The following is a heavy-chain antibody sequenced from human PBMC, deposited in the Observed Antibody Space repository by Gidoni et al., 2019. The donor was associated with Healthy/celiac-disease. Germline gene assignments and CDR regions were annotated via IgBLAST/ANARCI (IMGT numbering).Heavy chain of an antibody. CDR2: ISWNSGSI. D-gene: IGHD3-3*01. Sequence: EVQLVESGGGLVQPGRSLRLSCAASGFTFDDYAMHWVRQAPGKGLEWVSGISWNSGSIGYADSVKGRFTISRDNAKNSLYLQMNSLRAEDTALYYCAKGGHLGFGVVMNRIFDYWGQGTLVTVSS. J-gene: IGHJ4*02. CDR3: AKGGHLGFGVVMNRIFDY. V-gene: IGHV3-9*01. CDR1: GFTFDDYA.